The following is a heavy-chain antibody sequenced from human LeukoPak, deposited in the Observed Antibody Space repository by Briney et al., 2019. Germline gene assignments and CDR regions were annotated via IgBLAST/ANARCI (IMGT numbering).Heavy chain of an antibody. CDR3: ARLPAYCSATSCSFDS. D-gene: IGHD2-15*01. CDR1: GGSISSSSYH. J-gene: IGHJ4*02. Sequence: PSETLSLTCTVSGGSISSSSYHWGWIRQPPGKGLEWIGTIYYSGSTYNNPSLKSRVTISVDTSKNKFSLELTSVSAADTAVYYCARLPAYCSATSCSFDSWGQGTLVAVSS. CDR2: IYYSGST. V-gene: IGHV4-39*01.